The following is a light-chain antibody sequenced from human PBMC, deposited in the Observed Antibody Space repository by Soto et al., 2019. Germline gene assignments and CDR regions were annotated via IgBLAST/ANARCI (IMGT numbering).Light chain of an antibody. J-gene: IGLJ2*01. V-gene: IGLV1-44*01. Sequence: SELTQPPSASGTPGQRVTISCSGSSSNIGSNTVNWYQQLPGTAPKLLIYSNNQRPSGVPDRFSGSKSGTSASLAISGLQSEDEADYYCAAWDDSLNGPGFGGGTKLTVL. CDR2: SNN. CDR1: SSNIGSNT. CDR3: AAWDDSLNGPG.